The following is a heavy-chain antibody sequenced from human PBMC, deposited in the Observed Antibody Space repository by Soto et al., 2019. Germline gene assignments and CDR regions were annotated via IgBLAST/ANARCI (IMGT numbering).Heavy chain of an antibody. Sequence: SETLSLTCAVSGGSISSCGYSWSWLRQPPGKGLEWIGYIYHSGSTYYNPSLKSRVTISVDRSKNQFSLKLSSVTAADTAVYYCARDAALRWFDPWGQGTLVTVS. CDR3: ARDAALRWFDP. D-gene: IGHD2-15*01. V-gene: IGHV4-30-2*01. J-gene: IGHJ5*02. CDR1: GGSISSCGYS. CDR2: IYHSGST.